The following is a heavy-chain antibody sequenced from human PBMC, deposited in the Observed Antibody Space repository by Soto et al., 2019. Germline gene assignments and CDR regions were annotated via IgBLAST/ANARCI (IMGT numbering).Heavy chain of an antibody. CDR1: GDSVTSHY. D-gene: IGHD3-10*01. Sequence: SETLSLTCSFSGDSVTSHYLTWIRQSPEKGLEWIGYMHYTGFSHYNPSLKSRLTISVDRSKNQFTLQLTSVTATDTAVYYCARHRIDNEWSCFDFWGRGAPVTVSS. CDR2: MHYTGFS. CDR3: ARHRIDNEWSCFDF. J-gene: IGHJ4*02. V-gene: IGHV4-59*08.